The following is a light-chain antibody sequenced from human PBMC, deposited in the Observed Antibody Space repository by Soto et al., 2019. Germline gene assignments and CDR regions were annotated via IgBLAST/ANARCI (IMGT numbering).Light chain of an antibody. Sequence: EIVLTQSPATLSLSPGNRATLSCRASQSVSGYLAWYQQKTGQAPRLLIYDASNRATGIPARFSGSGSGTVFALAITRLEPEDFAVYYGQQRSNWPSTFGGGIKVEI. CDR1: QSVSGY. CDR2: DAS. V-gene: IGKV3-11*01. CDR3: QQRSNWPST. J-gene: IGKJ4*01.